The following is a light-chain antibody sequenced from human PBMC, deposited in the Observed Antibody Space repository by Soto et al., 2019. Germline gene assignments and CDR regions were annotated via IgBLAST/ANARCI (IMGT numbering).Light chain of an antibody. CDR1: QSISSW. V-gene: IGKV1-5*01. Sequence: DIQMTQSPSTLSASVGDRVTITCRASQSISSWLAWYQQKPGKAPKLLIYDASSLESGVPSRFSGSGSGTEFTLTISSTQTHHFATYYCQQYNSYWTFGQGTKVDIK. CDR3: QQYNSYWT. J-gene: IGKJ1*01. CDR2: DAS.